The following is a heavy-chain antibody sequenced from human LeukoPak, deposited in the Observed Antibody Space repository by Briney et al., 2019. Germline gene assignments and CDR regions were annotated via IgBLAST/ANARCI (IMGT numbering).Heavy chain of an antibody. CDR2: ISAYNGNT. D-gene: IGHD2-15*01. CDR1: GYTFTSYG. J-gene: IGHJ4*02. CDR3: ARDHSSARVRLLHN. Sequence: ASVKVSCKAPGYTFTSYGISWVRQAPGQGLEWMGWISAYNGNTNYAQKLQGRVTMTTDTSTSTAYMELRSLRSDDTAVYYCARDHSSARVRLLHNWGQGTLVTVSS. V-gene: IGHV1-18*01.